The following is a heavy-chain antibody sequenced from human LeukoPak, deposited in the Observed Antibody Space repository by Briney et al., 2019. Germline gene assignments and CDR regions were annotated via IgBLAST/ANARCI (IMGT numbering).Heavy chain of an antibody. CDR1: GGSISSYY. D-gene: IGHD3-10*01. J-gene: IGHJ4*02. Sequence: TETLSLTCTVSGGSISSYYWSWIRQSPGRGLEWIGYIHSSGSTNYNPSLKSRVTISVDTSKNQFSLKLSSVTAADTAVYYCARDTIYGSGSYHRFDYWGQGTLVTVSS. CDR2: IHSSGST. CDR3: ARDTIYGSGSYHRFDY. V-gene: IGHV4-59*12.